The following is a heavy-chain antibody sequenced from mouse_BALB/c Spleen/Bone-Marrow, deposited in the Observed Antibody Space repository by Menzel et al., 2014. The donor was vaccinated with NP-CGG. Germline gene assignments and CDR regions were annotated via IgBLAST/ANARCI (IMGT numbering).Heavy chain of an antibody. CDR2: ISNGGGST. J-gene: IGHJ3*01. D-gene: IGHD2-4*01. CDR3: ARHNYDETWFAY. CDR1: GFTFSDYY. Sequence: EVKLVESEGGLVQPGGSLKLSCATSGFTFSDYYMYWVRQTPEKRLEWVAYISNGGGSTYYPDTVKGRFTISRDNAKNTLYLQMSRLKSKDTAMYYCARHNYDETWFAYWGQGTLVTVSA. V-gene: IGHV5-12*02.